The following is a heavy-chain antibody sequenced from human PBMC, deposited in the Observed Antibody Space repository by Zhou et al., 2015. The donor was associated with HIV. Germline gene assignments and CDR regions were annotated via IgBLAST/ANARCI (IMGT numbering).Heavy chain of an antibody. D-gene: IGHD1-26*01. V-gene: IGHV1-69*06. J-gene: IGHJ3*02. Sequence: QVQLVQSGAEVKKPGSSVKVSCKASEGTFSSYGISWVRQAPGQGLEWMGGITPVLGTSKDAQKFQGRVSITADRSTSTAYMELRSLRFEDTAVYYCARNTGNYNYAFDMWGQGTMLVVSS. CDR2: ITPVLGTS. CDR1: EGTFSSYG. CDR3: ARNTGNYNYAFDM.